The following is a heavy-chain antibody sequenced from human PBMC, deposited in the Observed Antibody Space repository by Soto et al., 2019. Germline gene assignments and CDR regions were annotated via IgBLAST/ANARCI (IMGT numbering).Heavy chain of an antibody. V-gene: IGHV3-23*01. CDR2: ISGSGGST. CDR3: ATLKGDYYDSTGAFDI. J-gene: IGHJ3*02. CDR1: GFTFSSYA. Sequence: GGSLRLSCAASGFTFSSYAMSWVRQAPGKGLERVSAISGSGGSTYYADSVKGRFTISRDNSKNTLYLQMNSLRAEDTAVYYCATLKGDYYDSTGAFDIWGQGTMVTVSS. D-gene: IGHD3-22*01.